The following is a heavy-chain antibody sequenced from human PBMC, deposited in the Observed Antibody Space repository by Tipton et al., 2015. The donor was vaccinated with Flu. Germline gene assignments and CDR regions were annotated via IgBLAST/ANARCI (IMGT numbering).Heavy chain of an antibody. J-gene: IGHJ4*02. V-gene: IGHV4-61*02. CDR1: GGSSSSGSYY. D-gene: IGHD6-19*01. Sequence: TLSLTCTVSGGSSSSGSYYWSWIRQPAGKGLEWIGRIYTSGSTNYNPSLKSRVTISVDTSKNQFSLKLSSVTAADTAVYYCARGSVAGNSYWGQGTLVTVSS. CDR3: ARGSVAGNSY. CDR2: IYTSGST.